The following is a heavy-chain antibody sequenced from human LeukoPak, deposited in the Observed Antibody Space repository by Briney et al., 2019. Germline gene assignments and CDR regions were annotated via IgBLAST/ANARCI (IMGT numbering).Heavy chain of an antibody. CDR3: ARDLADDRGYCSGGSCYGIPY. V-gene: IGHV1-69*05. CDR2: IIPIFGTA. CDR1: GGTFSSYA. D-gene: IGHD2-15*01. Sequence: SVKVSCKASGGTFSSYAISWVRQAPGQGLEWMGGIIPIFGTANYAQKFQGRVTITTDESTSTAYMELSSLRSEDTAVYYCARDLADDRGYCSGGSCYGIPYWGQGTLVTVSS. J-gene: IGHJ4*02.